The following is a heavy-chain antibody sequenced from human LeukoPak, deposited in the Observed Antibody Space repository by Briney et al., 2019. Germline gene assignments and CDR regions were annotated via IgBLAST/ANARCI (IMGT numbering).Heavy chain of an antibody. J-gene: IGHJ3*02. CDR1: GFIFSDNY. CDR3: VRVARRSPFNI. CDR2: SRNKANSYTT. D-gene: IGHD2-15*01. V-gene: IGHV3-72*01. Sequence: GGSLRLSCAASGFIFSDNYMDWVRQAPGKGLEWVGRSRNKANSYTTEYAASVKGRFTISRDDSKDSLYLQMNSLKIEDTAVYYCVRVARRSPFNIWGQGTLVIASS.